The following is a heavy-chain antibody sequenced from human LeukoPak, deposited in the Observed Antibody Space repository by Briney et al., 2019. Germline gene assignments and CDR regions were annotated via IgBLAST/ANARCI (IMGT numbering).Heavy chain of an antibody. CDR3: ARDMAPVVAGSYGMDV. V-gene: IGHV3-33*01. J-gene: IGHJ6*02. D-gene: IGHD2-15*01. CDR1: GFTFSSYG. Sequence: PGGSLRLSCAASGFTFSSYGMHWVRQAPGKGLEWVAVIWYDGSNKYYADSVKGRFTISRDNSKNTLYLQMNSLRAEDTAVYYCARDMAPVVAGSYGMDVWGQGTTVTVSS. CDR2: IWYDGSNK.